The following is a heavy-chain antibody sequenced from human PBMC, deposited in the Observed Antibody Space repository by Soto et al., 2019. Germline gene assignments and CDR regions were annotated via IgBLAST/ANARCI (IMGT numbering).Heavy chain of an antibody. CDR1: GDSVSSNSAA. CDR2: TYYRSKWYN. Sequence: SPTLSLTCAISGDSVSSNSAAWNWIRQSPSRGLEWLGRTYYRSKWYNDYAVSVKSRITINPDTSKNQFSLQLNSVTPEDTAVYYCARSLNMIVVVPAAIGYGMDVWGQGTTVTVSS. CDR3: ARSLNMIVVVPAAIGYGMDV. J-gene: IGHJ6*02. D-gene: IGHD2-2*01. V-gene: IGHV6-1*01.